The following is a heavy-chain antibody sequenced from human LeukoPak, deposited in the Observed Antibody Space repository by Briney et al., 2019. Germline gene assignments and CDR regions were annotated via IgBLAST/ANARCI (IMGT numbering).Heavy chain of an antibody. Sequence: SGGSLRLSCAASGFTVSSNYMSRVRQPAGKGLEWVSVLYSGGATFYADSVKGRFTISRDTSKNTLYLQMNDLRADDTAVYYCTKLKGWYGEGFFDYWGQGTLVTVSS. D-gene: IGHD6-19*01. V-gene: IGHV3-53*01. CDR3: TKLKGWYGEGFFDY. CDR2: LYSGGAT. CDR1: GFTVSSNY. J-gene: IGHJ4*02.